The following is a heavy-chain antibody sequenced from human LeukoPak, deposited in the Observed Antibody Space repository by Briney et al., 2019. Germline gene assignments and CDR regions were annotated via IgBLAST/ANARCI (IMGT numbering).Heavy chain of an antibody. CDR1: GYRFTNYW. V-gene: IGHV5-51*01. CDR2: IYPGDSDT. J-gene: IGHJ5*02. D-gene: IGHD6-13*01. CDR3: ARHLKAAAGISWFDP. Sequence: GESLKISCKGSGYRFTNYWIGWVRQMPGKGLEWMGIIYPGDSDTTYSPSFQGQVTISADKSISTAYLQWSSLKASDTAMYYCARHLKAAAGISWFDPWGQGTLVTVSS.